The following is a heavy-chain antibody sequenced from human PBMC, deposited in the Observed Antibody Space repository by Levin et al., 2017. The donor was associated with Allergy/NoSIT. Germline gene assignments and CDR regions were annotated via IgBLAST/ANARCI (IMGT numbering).Heavy chain of an antibody. CDR3: ARESLDGYNPGGFDY. D-gene: IGHD5-24*01. CDR2: IYYSGST. J-gene: IGHJ4*02. V-gene: IGHV4-31*03. CDR1: GGSISSGGYY. Sequence: SCTVSGGSISSGGYYWSWIRQHPGKGLEWIGYIYYSGSTYYNPSLKSRVTISVDTSKNQFSLKLSSVTAADTAVYYCARESLDGYNPGGFDYWGQGTLVTVSS.